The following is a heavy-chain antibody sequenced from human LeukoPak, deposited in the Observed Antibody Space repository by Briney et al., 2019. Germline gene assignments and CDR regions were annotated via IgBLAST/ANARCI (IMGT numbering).Heavy chain of an antibody. Sequence: GASVMVSCKASGYTFTGYYMHWVRQAPGQGLEWMGWINPNSGGTNYAQKFQGRVTMTRDTSISTAYMELSRLRSDDTAVYYCARDPYYYDSSGYYYVFNWFDPWGQGTLVTVSS. V-gene: IGHV1-2*02. J-gene: IGHJ5*02. CDR2: INPNSGGT. D-gene: IGHD3-22*01. CDR1: GYTFTGYY. CDR3: ARDPYYYDSSGYYYVFNWFDP.